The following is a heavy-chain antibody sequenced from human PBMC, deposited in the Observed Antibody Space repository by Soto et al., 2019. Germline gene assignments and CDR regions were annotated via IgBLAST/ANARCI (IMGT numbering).Heavy chain of an antibody. CDR1: GYTFTSYA. CDR2: INAGNGNT. V-gene: IGHV1-3*01. CDR3: VRVRITGTTYYYYYYVMDV. J-gene: IGHJ6*02. Sequence: QVRLVQSGAAVKKPGASVKVSCKASGYTFTSYAVHWVRQAPGQRLEWMGWINAGNGNTKYSQKFQRRVTIPRDTFASTADMERSSLGSEDTAVYYCVRVRITGTTYYYYYYVMDVWGRGTTVTVSS. D-gene: IGHD1-7*01.